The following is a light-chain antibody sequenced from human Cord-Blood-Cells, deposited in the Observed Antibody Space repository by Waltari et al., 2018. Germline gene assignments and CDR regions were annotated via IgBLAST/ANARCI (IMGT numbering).Light chain of an antibody. CDR2: DVS. CDR1: SSDVGGYHY. V-gene: IGLV2-14*03. Sequence: QSALTQPASVSGSPGQSITISCTGTSSDVGGYHYVSWYQQHPGKAPKLMIYDVSNRPSGVSNRFSGSKSGNAASLTISALQAEDESDYYCSSYTSSSTWVFGGGTKLTVL. CDR3: SSYTSSSTWV. J-gene: IGLJ3*02.